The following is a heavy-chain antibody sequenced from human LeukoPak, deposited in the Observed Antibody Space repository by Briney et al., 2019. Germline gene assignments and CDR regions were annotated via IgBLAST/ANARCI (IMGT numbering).Heavy chain of an antibody. CDR3: AREWVDTAMVPYFGY. CDR1: GGTFSSYA. CDR2: IIPIFGTA. V-gene: IGHV1-69*13. D-gene: IGHD5-18*01. Sequence: SVKVSCTASGGTFSSYAISWVRQAPGQGLEWMGGIIPIFGTANYAQKFQGRVTITADESTSTAYMELSSLRSEDTAVYYCAREWVDTAMVPYFGYWGQGTLVTVSS. J-gene: IGHJ4*02.